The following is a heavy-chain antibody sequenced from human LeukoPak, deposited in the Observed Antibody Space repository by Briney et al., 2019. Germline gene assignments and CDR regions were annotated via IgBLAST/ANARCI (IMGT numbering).Heavy chain of an antibody. Sequence: GSLRLSCAASGSTLSSYRMNWVRQPPGKGLEWIGSIYYSGSTYYNPSLKSRVTISVDTSKNQLSLKLSSVTAADTAVYYCAKDQTFRGYTYGSPFELWGQGTLVTVSS. CDR1: GSTLSSYR. V-gene: IGHV4-39*07. J-gene: IGHJ4*02. D-gene: IGHD5-18*01. CDR2: IYYSGST. CDR3: AKDQTFRGYTYGSPFEL.